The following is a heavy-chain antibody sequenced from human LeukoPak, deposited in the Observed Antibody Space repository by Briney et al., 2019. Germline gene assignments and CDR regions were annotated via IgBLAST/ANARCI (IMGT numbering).Heavy chain of an antibody. Sequence: PSETLSLTCTVSGGSINSYYWSWIRQPPGKGLEWIGYIYYSGSTNYNPSLKSRVTISVDTSKNQFSLKLSSVTAADTAVYYCARQEYYYYGMDVWGQGSTVTVSS. J-gene: IGHJ6*02. CDR1: GGSINSYY. CDR2: IYYSGST. CDR3: ARQEYYYYGMDV. V-gene: IGHV4-59*08.